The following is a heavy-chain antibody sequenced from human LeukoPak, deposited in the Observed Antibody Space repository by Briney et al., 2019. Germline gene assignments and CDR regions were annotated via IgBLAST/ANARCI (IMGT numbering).Heavy chain of an antibody. CDR3: ALDSSSSDDY. CDR1: GGSFSGYY. D-gene: IGHD3-22*01. J-gene: IGHJ4*02. Sequence: PSETLSLTCAVYGGSFSGYYWSWIRQPPGKGLEWIGEINHSGSTNYNPSLKSRVTISVDTSKNQFSLKLSSVTAADTAVYYCALDSSSSDDYWGQGTLVTVSS. CDR2: INHSGST. V-gene: IGHV4-34*01.